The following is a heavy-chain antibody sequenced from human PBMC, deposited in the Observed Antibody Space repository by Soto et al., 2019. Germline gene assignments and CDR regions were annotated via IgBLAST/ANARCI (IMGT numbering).Heavy chain of an antibody. Sequence: VQLVESGGGVVQPGRSLRLSCAASGFTVSSNYMSWVRQAPGKGLEWVSVIYSGGSTYYADSVKGRFTISRDNSKNTLYLQMNSLRAEDTAVYYCARDSQGESCSSTSCPYGMDVWGQGTTVTVSS. D-gene: IGHD2-2*01. CDR1: GFTVSSNY. J-gene: IGHJ6*02. V-gene: IGHV3-53*01. CDR3: ARDSQGESCSSTSCPYGMDV. CDR2: IYSGGST.